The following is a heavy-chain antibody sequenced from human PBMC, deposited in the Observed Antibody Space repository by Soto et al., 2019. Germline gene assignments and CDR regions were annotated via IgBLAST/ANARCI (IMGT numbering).Heavy chain of an antibody. D-gene: IGHD6-19*01. CDR3: AKRDSSGWYVGAFDI. CDR1: GGSISSDGYY. Sequence: QVQLQASGPGLVKPSQTLSLTCAVSGGSISSDGYYWSWIRQHPGTGLEWLGSIYYSGNTYYNPSLKSRVTISVDTSKNQFSLKLNSVTAADTAVYYCAKRDSSGWYVGAFDIWGQGTMVTVSS. V-gene: IGHV4-31*11. J-gene: IGHJ3*02. CDR2: IYYSGNT.